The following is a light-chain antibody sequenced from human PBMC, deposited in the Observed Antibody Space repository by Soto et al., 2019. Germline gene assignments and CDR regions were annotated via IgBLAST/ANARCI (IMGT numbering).Light chain of an antibody. CDR1: SGDVGRYNS. CDR2: EVT. V-gene: IGLV2-14*01. J-gene: IGLJ1*01. CDR3: SSYASGRTLYV. Sequence: QSVLTQPASVSGSPGQSINISCTGASGDVGRYNSVSWYQQHPGKAPKLLIYEVTNRPSGVSDRFSGSKSGNTASLTISGLQSEDEADYYCSSYASGRTLYVFGTGTKVTVL.